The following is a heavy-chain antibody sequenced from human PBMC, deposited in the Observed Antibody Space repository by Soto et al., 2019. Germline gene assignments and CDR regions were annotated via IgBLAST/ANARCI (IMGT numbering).Heavy chain of an antibody. CDR1: GFTFSSYA. Sequence: PGGSLRLSCAASGFTFSSYAMSWVRQAPGKGLEWVSAISGSGGSTYYADSVKGRFTISRDNSKNTLYLQMNSLRAEDTAVYYCAKYYDILTGYYTGTCVDYWGQGTLVTVSS. CDR3: AKYYDILTGYYTGTCVDY. D-gene: IGHD3-9*01. CDR2: ISGSGGST. J-gene: IGHJ4*02. V-gene: IGHV3-23*01.